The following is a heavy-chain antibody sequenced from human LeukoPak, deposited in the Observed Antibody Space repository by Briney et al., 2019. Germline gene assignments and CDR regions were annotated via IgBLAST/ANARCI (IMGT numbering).Heavy chain of an antibody. CDR3: ARAPPLWFGELNYWYFDL. V-gene: IGHV4-38-2*01. J-gene: IGHJ2*01. Sequence: SETLSLTCAVSGYSINTGYFWGWIRQPPGKGLEWIGTIYHSGSTYYNPSLKSRVSISVDTSKNQFSLRLSSVTAADTAVYYCARAPPLWFGELNYWYFDLWGRGTLVTVSS. CDR1: GYSINTGYF. D-gene: IGHD3-10*01. CDR2: IYHSGST.